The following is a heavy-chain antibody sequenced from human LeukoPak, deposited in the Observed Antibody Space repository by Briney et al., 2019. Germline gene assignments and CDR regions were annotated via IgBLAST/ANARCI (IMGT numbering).Heavy chain of an antibody. J-gene: IGHJ5*02. Sequence: SETLSLTCAVYGGSFSGYYWSWIRQPPGKGLEWIGEINHSGSTNYNPSLKSRVTISVDTSKNQFPLKLSSVTAADTAVYYCARGYCSSTSCYFFSGHLRSYFVRFDPWGQGTLVTVSS. V-gene: IGHV4-34*01. CDR3: ARGYCSSTSCYFFSGHLRSYFVRFDP. CDR2: INHSGST. CDR1: GGSFSGYY. D-gene: IGHD2-2*01.